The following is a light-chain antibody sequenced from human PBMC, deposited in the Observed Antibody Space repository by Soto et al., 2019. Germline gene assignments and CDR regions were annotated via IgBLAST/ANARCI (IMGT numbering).Light chain of an antibody. V-gene: IGKV3-20*01. Sequence: EVVLTQSPVPLSLSPGERATLSCRASQSVSSSYLAWYQQKPGQAPSLLIYGASSRATGIPDRFSGSGSGTYFTLTISRLEPEDFAVYYCQQYDTSIWAYTFGQGTKLEIK. CDR2: GAS. CDR3: QQYDTSIWAYT. CDR1: QSVSSSY. J-gene: IGKJ2*01.